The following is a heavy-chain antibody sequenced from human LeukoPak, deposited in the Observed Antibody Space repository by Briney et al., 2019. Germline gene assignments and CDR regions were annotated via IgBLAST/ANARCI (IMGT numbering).Heavy chain of an antibody. CDR1: GGSISRYY. D-gene: IGHD5-24*01. CDR2: IYYTGST. J-gene: IGHJ2*01. Sequence: SETLSLTCTVSGGSISRYYWSWIRQSPGKGLEWIGYIYYTGSTNYNPSLKSRVTISEDTSKNQFSLRLNSVTAADTAVYYCARDRTGEMAGGWYFALWGRGTLVTVSS. CDR3: ARDRTGEMAGGWYFAL. V-gene: IGHV4-59*01.